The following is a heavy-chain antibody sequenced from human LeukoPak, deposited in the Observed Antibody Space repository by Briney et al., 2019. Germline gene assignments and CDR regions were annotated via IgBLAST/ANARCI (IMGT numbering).Heavy chain of an antibody. CDR1: GFTFTVYN. CDR2: INPSGGST. J-gene: IGHJ5*02. V-gene: IGHV1-46*01. Sequence: GASVKVSCKASGFTFTVYNIHWVRQAPGQGLEWMGIINPSGGSTSYAQKFQDRVTMTSDTSTSTAYMELSRLRSDDTAVYYCARDHLLFRQPPNWFDPWGQGTLVTVSS. CDR3: ARDHLLFRQPPNWFDP. D-gene: IGHD1-14*01.